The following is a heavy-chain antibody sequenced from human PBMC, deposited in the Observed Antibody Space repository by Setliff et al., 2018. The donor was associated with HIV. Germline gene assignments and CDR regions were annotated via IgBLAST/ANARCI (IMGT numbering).Heavy chain of an antibody. CDR3: ARLRLYNSALDY. J-gene: IGHJ4*02. CDR2: IYSDGST. CDR1: GFTVSTYY. Sequence: PVGSLSLSCAASGFTVSTYYMSWVRQAPGKGLEWVSTIYSDGSTYHADSVNGRFTLSRDISENALYLQIDSLRPEDTAVYYCARLRLYNSALDYWGQGTLVTVSS. D-gene: IGHD3-10*01. V-gene: IGHV3-66*02.